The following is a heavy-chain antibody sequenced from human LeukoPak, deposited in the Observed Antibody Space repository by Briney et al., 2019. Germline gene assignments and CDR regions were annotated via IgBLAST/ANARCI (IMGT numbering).Heavy chain of an antibody. D-gene: IGHD5-18*01. J-gene: IGHJ4*02. CDR2: INPNSGGT. CDR1: GYTFTGYY. V-gene: IGHV1-2*02. CDR3: ARGTGEGYTYGRYYYDY. Sequence: ASVKVSCKASGYTFTGYYMHWVRQAPGQGLEWMGWINPNSGGTNYAQKFQGRVTMTRDTSISTAYMELSRLRSDDTAVYYCARGTGEGYTYGRYYYDYWGQGTLVTVSS.